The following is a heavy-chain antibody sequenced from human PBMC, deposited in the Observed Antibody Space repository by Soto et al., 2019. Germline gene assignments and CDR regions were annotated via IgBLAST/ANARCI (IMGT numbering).Heavy chain of an antibody. CDR1: GDSVSTNSAT. V-gene: IGHV6-1*01. J-gene: IGHJ5*01. Sequence: QVQLQQSGPGLVKPSQTLSLTCAISGDSVSTNSATWDWIRQSPSRGLEWLGRTYYRSKWFNDSAVSVRGRISINPDTANAQFSPQLNSVTPDDTAVYYCARLIGHSGLDSWGQGTLVTVSS. CDR3: ARLIGHSGLDS. CDR2: TYYRSKWFN. D-gene: IGHD2-8*01.